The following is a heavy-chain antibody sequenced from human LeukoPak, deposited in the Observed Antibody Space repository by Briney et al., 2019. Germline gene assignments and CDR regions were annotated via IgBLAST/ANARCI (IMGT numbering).Heavy chain of an antibody. D-gene: IGHD3-10*01. Sequence: PGRSLRLSCVASGFTFSSYGMHWVRQAPGKGLGWVAVISYDGSNKYYADSVKGRFTISRDNAKNSLYLQMNSLRAEDTAVYYCARGFREVRGVINNWFDPWGQGTLVTVSS. CDR3: ARGFREVRGVINNWFDP. CDR1: GFTFSSYG. CDR2: ISYDGSNK. V-gene: IGHV3-30*03. J-gene: IGHJ5*02.